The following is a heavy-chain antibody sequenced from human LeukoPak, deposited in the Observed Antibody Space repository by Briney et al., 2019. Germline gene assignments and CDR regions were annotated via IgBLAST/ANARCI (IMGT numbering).Heavy chain of an antibody. Sequence: ASVKVSCKVSGYTLTELSMHWLRQAPGKGLEWMGGFDPEDGETIYAQKFQGRVTMTEDTSTDTAYMELSSLRSEDTTVYYCARDSPRVYYGSGSYYNALGYWGQGTLVTVSS. V-gene: IGHV1-24*01. CDR2: FDPEDGET. CDR1: GYTLTELS. D-gene: IGHD3-10*01. CDR3: ARDSPRVYYGSGSYYNALGY. J-gene: IGHJ4*02.